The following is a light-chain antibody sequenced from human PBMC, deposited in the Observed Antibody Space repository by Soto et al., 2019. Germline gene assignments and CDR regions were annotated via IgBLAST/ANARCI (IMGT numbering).Light chain of an antibody. CDR2: GAS. CDR3: QQYKSWPLT. Sequence: ETVMTQSSATLSLFSGERATLSCRASQSVSSNLAWYRQKPGRSPRLLIYGASTRATDIPVRFRGSGSGTEFTLSISSLQSEDFAGYYWQQYKSWPLTFGQGTKLDIK. CDR1: QSVSSN. V-gene: IGKV3-15*01. J-gene: IGKJ1*01.